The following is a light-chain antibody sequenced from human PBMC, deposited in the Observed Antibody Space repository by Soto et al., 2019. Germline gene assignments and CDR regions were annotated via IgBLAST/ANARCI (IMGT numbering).Light chain of an antibody. CDR2: EGS. J-gene: IGLJ1*01. Sequence: QSALTQPAYVSGSPGQSITISCTGTSSDVGSYNLVSWYQQHPGKAPKLMIYEGSKRPSGVSNRFSGSKSGNTASLTISGLQAEDEADYYCCSYAGSSIPYVFGTGTKLTVL. V-gene: IGLV2-23*01. CDR1: SSDVGSYNL. CDR3: CSYAGSSIPYV.